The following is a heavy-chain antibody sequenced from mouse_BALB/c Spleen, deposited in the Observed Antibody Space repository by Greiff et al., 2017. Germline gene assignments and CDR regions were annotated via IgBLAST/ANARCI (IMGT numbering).Heavy chain of an antibody. CDR1: GFSLTSYG. J-gene: IGHJ1*01. CDR2: IWSGGST. V-gene: IGHV2-2*02. D-gene: IGHD2-4*01. CDR3: ARNWGLRRYFDV. Sequence: VQVVESGPGLVQPSQSLSITCTVSGFSLTSYGVHWVRQSPGKGLEWLGVIWSGGSTDYNAAFISRLSISKDNSKSQVFFKMNSLQANDTAIYYCARNWGLRRYFDVWGAGTTVTVSS.